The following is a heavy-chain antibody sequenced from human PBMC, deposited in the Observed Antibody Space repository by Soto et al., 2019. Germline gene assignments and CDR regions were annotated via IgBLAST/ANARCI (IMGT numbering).Heavy chain of an antibody. CDR1: GGSMRNYF. J-gene: IGHJ4*02. Sequence: SETLSLTCTVSGGSMRNYFWTWIRQPPEKGLEWIANIHYSGTTNYNPSLASRVTLSVDTSKNQFSLKMTSVTAADRAMYFCARYNSYAIDYWGRGTLVTVSS. V-gene: IGHV4-59*01. CDR3: ARYNSYAIDY. CDR2: IHYSGTT. D-gene: IGHD2-8*01.